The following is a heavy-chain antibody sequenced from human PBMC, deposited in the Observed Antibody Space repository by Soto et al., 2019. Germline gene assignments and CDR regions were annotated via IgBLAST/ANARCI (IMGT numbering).Heavy chain of an antibody. Sequence: VASVKVSCKASGGTFSSYAISWVRQAPGQGLEWMGGIIPIFGTANYAQKFQGRVTITADKSTSTAYMELSSLRSEDTAVYYCARDNRRDDFWSGDFDYWGQGTLVTVSS. D-gene: IGHD3-3*01. CDR3: ARDNRRDDFWSGDFDY. J-gene: IGHJ4*02. V-gene: IGHV1-69*06. CDR2: IIPIFGTA. CDR1: GGTFSSYA.